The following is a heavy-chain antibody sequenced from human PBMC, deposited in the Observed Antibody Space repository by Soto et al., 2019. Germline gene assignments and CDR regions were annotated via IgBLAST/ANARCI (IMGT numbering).Heavy chain of an antibody. D-gene: IGHD3-10*01. CDR1: GGSFSGYY. CDR3: ARAGPRYGSGSYYNV. V-gene: IGHV4-34*01. Sequence: SETLSLTCAVYGGSFSGYYWGWIRQPPGKGLEWIGEINHSGSTNYNPSLKSRVTISVDTSKNQFSLKLSSVTAADTAVYYCARAGPRYGSGSYYNVWGQGTLVTVSS. J-gene: IGHJ4*02. CDR2: INHSGST.